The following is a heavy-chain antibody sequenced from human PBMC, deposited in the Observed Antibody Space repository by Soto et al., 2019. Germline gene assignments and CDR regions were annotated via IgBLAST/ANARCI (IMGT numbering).Heavy chain of an antibody. CDR3: AKDITSSPRRGIDY. V-gene: IGHV3-9*01. Sequence: GGSLRLSCAASGFTFDDYAMHWVRQAPGKGLEWVSGISWNSGSIGYADSVKGRFTISRDNAKNSLYLQMNSLRAEDTALYYCAKDITSSPRRGIDYWGQGTLVTVSS. CDR1: GFTFDDYA. D-gene: IGHD2-2*01. J-gene: IGHJ4*02. CDR2: ISWNSGSI.